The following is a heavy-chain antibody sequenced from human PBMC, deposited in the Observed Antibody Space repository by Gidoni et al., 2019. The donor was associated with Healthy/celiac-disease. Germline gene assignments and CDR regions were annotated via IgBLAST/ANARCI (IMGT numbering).Heavy chain of an antibody. Sequence: QVQLVQSGAEVKKPGSSVKVSCKASGGTFSSYTISWVRQAPGQGLEWMGRIIPILGIANYAQKFQGRVTITADKSTSTAYMELSSLRSEDTAVYYCSRQAGTSGDAFDIWGQGTMVTVSS. CDR2: IIPILGIA. J-gene: IGHJ3*02. D-gene: IGHD6-19*01. CDR3: SRQAGTSGDAFDI. CDR1: GGTFSSYT. V-gene: IGHV1-69*02.